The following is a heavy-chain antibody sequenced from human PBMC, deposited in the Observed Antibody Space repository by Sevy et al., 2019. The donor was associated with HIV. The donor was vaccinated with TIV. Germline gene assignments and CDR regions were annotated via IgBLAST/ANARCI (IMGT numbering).Heavy chain of an antibody. CDR1: GFTFSSYA. D-gene: IGHD6-6*01. CDR3: AKDRAARRTSGWFDT. V-gene: IGHV3-23*01. Sequence: GGSLRLSCAASGFTFSSYAMSWVRQAPGKGLEWVSAISGSGCSTYYADSVKGRFTISRDNSKNTLYLQMNSLRADDTAVDYCAKDRAARRTSGWFDTWGQGTLVTVSS. CDR2: ISGSGCST. J-gene: IGHJ5*02.